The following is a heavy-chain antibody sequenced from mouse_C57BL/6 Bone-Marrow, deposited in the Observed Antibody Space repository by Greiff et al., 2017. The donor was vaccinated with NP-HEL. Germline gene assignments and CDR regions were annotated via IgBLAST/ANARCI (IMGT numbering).Heavy chain of an antibody. CDR1: GYTFTSYW. Sequence: QVQLQQPGAELVKPGASVKLSCKASGYTFTSYWMHWVKQRPGQGLEWIGMIHPTSGSTNYNEKFKSKATLTVDKSSSTAYMQLSSLTSEDSAVYYCARPECGSSLYDFDYWGQGTTLTVSS. D-gene: IGHD1-1*01. V-gene: IGHV1-64*01. CDR2: IHPTSGST. CDR3: ARPECGSSLYDFDY. J-gene: IGHJ2*01.